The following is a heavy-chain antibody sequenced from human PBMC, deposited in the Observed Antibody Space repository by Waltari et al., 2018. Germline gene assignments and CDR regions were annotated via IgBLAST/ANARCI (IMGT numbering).Heavy chain of an antibody. V-gene: IGHV3-23*01. CDR1: GFPFNNYA. Sequence: EMQQLESGGGLVQPGGSLSISCSTSGFPFNNYAIHWVRQAPGKGLEWVSAIRAGGSTTYYADSMKGRFTISRDNSKNTLYLQMNSLRAEDTAVYYCARVLRMGDLPHLSWGQGTLVTVSS. CDR2: IRAGGSTT. D-gene: IGHD3-16*01. J-gene: IGHJ5*02. CDR3: ARVLRMGDLPHLS.